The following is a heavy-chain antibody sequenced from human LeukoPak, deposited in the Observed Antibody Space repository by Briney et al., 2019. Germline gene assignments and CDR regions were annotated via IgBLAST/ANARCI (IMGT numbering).Heavy chain of an antibody. CDR2: INPNSGGT. CDR1: GYTFTGYY. Sequence: ASVKVSCKAFGYTFTGYYLNWVRQAPGQGLEWMGRINPNSGGTNSGQKFQGRVTMTRDTSISTAYLELSSLTFDDTAVYYCARVDAASLAVHYWGQGTLVTVSS. V-gene: IGHV1-2*02. J-gene: IGHJ4*02. D-gene: IGHD6-13*01. CDR3: ARVDAASLAVHY.